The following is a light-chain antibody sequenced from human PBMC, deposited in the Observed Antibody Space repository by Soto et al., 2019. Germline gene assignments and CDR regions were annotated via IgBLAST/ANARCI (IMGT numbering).Light chain of an antibody. V-gene: IGLV2-14*01. Sequence: QSALSQPASVSGSPGQSITISCTGTSSDVGGYNYVSWYQQHPGKAPKLMIYEVSNRPSGVSNRVSASKAGNTASLTISGLQAEDEADYYCTSYTSSTSYVVFGGGTKLTVL. CDR3: TSYTSSTSYVV. J-gene: IGLJ2*01. CDR2: EVS. CDR1: SSDVGGYNY.